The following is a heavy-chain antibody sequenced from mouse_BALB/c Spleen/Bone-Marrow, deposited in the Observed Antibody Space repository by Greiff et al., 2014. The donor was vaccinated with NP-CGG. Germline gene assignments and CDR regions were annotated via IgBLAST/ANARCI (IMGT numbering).Heavy chain of an antibody. Sequence: EVMLVESGGDLVKPGGSLKLSCAASGFTFSSYGMSWVRQTPDKRLEWVATISSGGSYTYYPDSVKGRSTISRDNAKNTLYLQMSSLKSEDTAMYYCARDGLDYWGQGTTLTVSS. CDR2: ISSGGSYT. CDR3: ARDGLDY. CDR1: GFTFSSYG. V-gene: IGHV5-6*02. J-gene: IGHJ2*01. D-gene: IGHD3-1*01.